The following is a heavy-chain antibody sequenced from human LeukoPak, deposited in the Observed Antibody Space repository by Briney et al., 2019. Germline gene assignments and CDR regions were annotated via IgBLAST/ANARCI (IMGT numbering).Heavy chain of an antibody. CDR3: ARHDAGIAARPFDN. V-gene: IGHV4-59*01. Sequence: SETLSLTCTVSGGSISRYYWSWIRQPPGQGLEWIGYMYYDGSTNYNPSLKSPVTISIDMSKNQFSLKLTSVTAADTAVYYCARHDAGIAARPFDNWGQGTPVTVSS. CDR2: MYYDGST. D-gene: IGHD6-6*01. CDR1: GGSISRYY. J-gene: IGHJ4*02.